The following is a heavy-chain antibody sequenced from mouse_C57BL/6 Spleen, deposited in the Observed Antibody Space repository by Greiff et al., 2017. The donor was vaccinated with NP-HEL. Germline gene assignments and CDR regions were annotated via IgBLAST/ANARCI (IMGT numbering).Heavy chain of an antibody. J-gene: IGHJ2*01. V-gene: IGHV5-6*01. CDR1: GFTFSSYG. CDR2: ISSGGSYT. D-gene: IGHD1-1*01. CDR3: ARHGSSQYYFDY. Sequence: DVQLVESGGDLVKPGGSLKLSCAASGFTFSSYGMSWVRQTPDKRLEWVATISSGGSYTYYPDSVKGRFTISRDNAKNTLYLQMSSLKSEDTAMYYCARHGSSQYYFDYWGQGTTLTVSS.